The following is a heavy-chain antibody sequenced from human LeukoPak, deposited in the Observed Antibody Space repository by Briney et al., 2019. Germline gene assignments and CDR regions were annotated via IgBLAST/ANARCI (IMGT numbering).Heavy chain of an antibody. V-gene: IGHV3-64*01. CDR2: ISSNGGST. CDR3: ARGYCSGGSCLQSMYYFDY. Sequence: GGSLRLSCVVSGFTFSPYSMNWVRQAPGKGLEYVSAISSNGGSTYYANSVKGRFTISRDNSKNTLYLQMGSLRAEDMAVYYCARGYCSGGSCLQSMYYFDYWGQGTLVTVSS. D-gene: IGHD2-15*01. CDR1: GFTFSPYS. J-gene: IGHJ4*02.